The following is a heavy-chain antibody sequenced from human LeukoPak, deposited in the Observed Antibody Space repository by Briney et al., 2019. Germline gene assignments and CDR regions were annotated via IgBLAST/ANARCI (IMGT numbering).Heavy chain of an antibody. J-gene: IGHJ4*02. Sequence: SEALSLTCTVSGGSISSGGYYWSWIRQHPGKGLEWIGYIYYSGSTYYNPSLKSRVTISVDTSKNQFSLKLSSVTAADTAVYYCARAGGFFSPFGYWGQGTLVTVSS. CDR2: IYYSGST. CDR3: ARAGGFFSPFGY. CDR1: GGSISSGGYY. D-gene: IGHD3-3*01. V-gene: IGHV4-31*03.